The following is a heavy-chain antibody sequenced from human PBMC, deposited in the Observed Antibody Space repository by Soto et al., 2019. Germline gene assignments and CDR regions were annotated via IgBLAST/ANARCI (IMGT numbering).Heavy chain of an antibody. CDR2: NNLTSGRP. J-gene: IGHJ4*01. D-gene: IGHD1-1*01. CDR1: GYTFSDYY. CDR3: AREPATAKTEGVDF. V-gene: IGHV1-2*02. Sequence: ASVKVSCQASGYTFSDYYIHWVRQAPGQGLECMGWNNLTSGRPKCAPKFQGGVTMTRGTXMTXAXMELXRRRSGDTAVYYCAREPATAKTEGVDFWG.